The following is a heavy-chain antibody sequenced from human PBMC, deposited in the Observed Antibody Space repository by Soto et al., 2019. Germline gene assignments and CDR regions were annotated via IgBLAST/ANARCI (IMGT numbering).Heavy chain of an antibody. D-gene: IGHD7-27*01. CDR1: GYTFTSYG. CDR2: ISAYNGNT. J-gene: IGHJ6*02. Sequence: ASVKVSCKASGYTFTSYGISWVRQAPGQGLEWMGWISAYNGNTNYAQKLQGRVTMTTDTSTSTAYMELRSLRSDDTAVYYCARDLGTIDYYYYYGMDVWGQGTTVTVSS. V-gene: IGHV1-18*01. CDR3: ARDLGTIDYYYYYGMDV.